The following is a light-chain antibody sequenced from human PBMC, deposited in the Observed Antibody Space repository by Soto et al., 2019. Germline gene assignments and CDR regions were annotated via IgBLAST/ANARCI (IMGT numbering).Light chain of an antibody. V-gene: IGKV3D-15*01. Sequence: VVTQSPATLSVSPGERAPLSWRASPRVSNHFAWYQQKPGQAPRLLIHSASSRATGIPDRFSGSGSGTDFTLTISSLQSEDFAVYYCQQYNNWPPLTFGGGTKVDIK. CDR3: QQYNNWPPLT. CDR2: SAS. J-gene: IGKJ4*01. CDR1: PRVSNH.